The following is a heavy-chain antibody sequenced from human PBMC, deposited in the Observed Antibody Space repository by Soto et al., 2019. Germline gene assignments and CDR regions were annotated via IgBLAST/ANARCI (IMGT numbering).Heavy chain of an antibody. J-gene: IGHJ6*02. CDR1: GFTFSSYA. D-gene: IGHD3-10*01. CDR2: ISGSGGST. Sequence: GGSLRLSCAASGFTFSSYAMSWVRQAPGKGLEWVSAISGSGGSTYYADSVKGRFTISRDNSKNTLYLQMNSLRAEDTAVYYCAKDRSGLLWFGESPGGMDVWGQGTTVTVSS. CDR3: AKDRSGLLWFGESPGGMDV. V-gene: IGHV3-23*01.